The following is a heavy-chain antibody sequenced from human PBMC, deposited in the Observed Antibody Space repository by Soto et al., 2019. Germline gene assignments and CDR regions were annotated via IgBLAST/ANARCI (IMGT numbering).Heavy chain of an antibody. CDR3: ARHSLLYYYDSSGYYNWFDP. J-gene: IGHJ5*02. Sequence: SETLSLTCTVSGGSISSSSYYWAWVRQPPGKGLEWIGSIYYSGTTYYNPSLKSRVTISEDTSKNQFSLKLSSVTAADTAVYYCARHSLLYYYDSSGYYNWFDPWGQGTLVTSPQ. CDR2: IYYSGTT. D-gene: IGHD3-22*01. CDR1: GGSISSSSYY. V-gene: IGHV4-39*01.